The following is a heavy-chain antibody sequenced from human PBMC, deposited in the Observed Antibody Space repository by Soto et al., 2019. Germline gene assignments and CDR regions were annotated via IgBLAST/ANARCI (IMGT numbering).Heavy chain of an antibody. V-gene: IGHV3-53*02. CDR1: GFTVSSNY. D-gene: IGHD1-1*01. CDR2: IYSGGST. J-gene: IGHJ4*02. CDR3: ARDPLFVARGTTNFDY. Sequence: EVQLVETGGGLIQPGGSLRLSCAASGFTVSSNYMSWVRQAPGKGLEWVSVIYSGGSTYYADSVKGGFTISRDNSKNTLYLQMNSLRAEDTAVYYCARDPLFVARGTTNFDYWGQGTLVTVSS.